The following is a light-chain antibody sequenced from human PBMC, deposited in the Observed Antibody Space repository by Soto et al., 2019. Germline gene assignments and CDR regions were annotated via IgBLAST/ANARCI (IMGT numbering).Light chain of an antibody. Sequence: QTVVTQPASVSGSPGQSITVSCIGTSSDVGGYNYVSWYQQHPGKAPKLMIHDVSSRPSGVSNRFSGSKSGNTASLTISGLQAEDEAYYYCSSYASSNTHVFGGGTKVTVL. CDR3: SSYASSNTHV. V-gene: IGLV2-14*03. J-gene: IGLJ2*01. CDR1: SSDVGGYNY. CDR2: DVS.